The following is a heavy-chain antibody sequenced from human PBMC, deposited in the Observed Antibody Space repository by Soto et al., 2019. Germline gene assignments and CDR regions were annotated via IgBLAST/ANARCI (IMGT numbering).Heavy chain of an antibody. D-gene: IGHD3-22*01. V-gene: IGHV4-34*01. CDR2: INHSGRV. Sequence: ASVTLSHHRSICGGSFIRHSRTRIPPSPGKGLEWIGDINHSGRVNYSPSLKSRVTISLDTSKNQSSLNLSAVTAADTAMYECLTRAYDTNSYSRGDPWGKGTRVTV. J-gene: IGHJ5*01. CDR1: GGSFIRHS. CDR3: LTRAYDTNSYSRGDP.